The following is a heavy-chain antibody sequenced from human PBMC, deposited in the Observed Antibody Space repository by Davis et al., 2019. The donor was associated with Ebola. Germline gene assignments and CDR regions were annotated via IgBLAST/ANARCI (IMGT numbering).Heavy chain of an antibody. V-gene: IGHV4-59*11. J-gene: IGHJ4*02. CDR2: IYYTGST. CDR3: SERGSSV. D-gene: IGHD3-10*01. Sequence: PSETLSLTCTVSGVSISRHYWSWIRQPPGKRLEWIGSIYYTGSTNYNSSLYSRVTISVDTSTNQFSLKLTSVTAADTAMYYCSERGSSVWGQGTLVTVSS. CDR1: GVSISRHY.